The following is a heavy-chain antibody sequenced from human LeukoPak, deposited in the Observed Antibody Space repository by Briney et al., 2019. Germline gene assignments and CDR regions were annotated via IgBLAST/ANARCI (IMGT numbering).Heavy chain of an antibody. V-gene: IGHV4-59*01. CDR2: IHYSGST. Sequence: PSETLSLTCTVSGGSISGDYWSWIRQPPGKGLEWIGYIHYSGSTNYNPSLKSRVTISVDTSKNQFSLKVTSVTAADTAVYYCARSMTAYGLDIWGQGTRVIVS. D-gene: IGHD2-21*02. CDR1: GGSISGDY. J-gene: IGHJ3*02. CDR3: ARSMTAYGLDI.